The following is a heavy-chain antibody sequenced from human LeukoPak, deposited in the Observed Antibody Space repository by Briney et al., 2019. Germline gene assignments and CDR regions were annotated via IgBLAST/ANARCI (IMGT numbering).Heavy chain of an antibody. V-gene: IGHV3-11*01. CDR1: GFTFSDYY. CDR3: ARDRRTGHSSGAFDI. D-gene: IGHD6-25*01. J-gene: IGHJ3*02. Sequence: GGSLRLSCAASGFTFSDYYMSWIRQAPGKGLEWVSYISSSGSTIYYADSVKGRFTISRDNAKNSLYLQMNSLRAEDTAVYYCARDRRTGHSSGAFDIWGQGTMVTVSS. CDR2: ISSSGSTI.